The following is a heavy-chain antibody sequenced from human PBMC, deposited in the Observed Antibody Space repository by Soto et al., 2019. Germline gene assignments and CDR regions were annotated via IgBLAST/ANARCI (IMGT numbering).Heavy chain of an antibody. Sequence: EVQLVESGGGLVKPGGSLRLSCAASGFTFSSYSMNWVRQAPGKGLEWVSSISSSSSYIYYADSVKGRFTISRDNAKNSLYLQMNSLRAEDTAVYYCARDYSIQLWRVFDYRGQGTLVTVSS. V-gene: IGHV3-21*01. D-gene: IGHD5-18*01. CDR3: ARDYSIQLWRVFDY. CDR1: GFTFSSYS. J-gene: IGHJ4*02. CDR2: ISSSSSYI.